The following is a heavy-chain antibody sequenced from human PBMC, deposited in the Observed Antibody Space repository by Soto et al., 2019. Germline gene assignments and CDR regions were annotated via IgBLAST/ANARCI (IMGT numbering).Heavy chain of an antibody. J-gene: IGHJ4*02. CDR3: ARGITTIPAVQGDEPDTCYFDS. CDR2: INHSGRT. D-gene: IGHD6-25*01. Sequence: QVQLQQWGAGLLKPSDTLSLTCAVYGGSFSPYYWSWIRLPPGKGLEWIGDINHSGRTTQNPSLKRRVTISVDTFKNQFSLKRKSVTAAHTAVYYCARGITTIPAVQGDEPDTCYFDSWGLGTLVTFSS. V-gene: IGHV4-34*02. CDR1: GGSFSPYY.